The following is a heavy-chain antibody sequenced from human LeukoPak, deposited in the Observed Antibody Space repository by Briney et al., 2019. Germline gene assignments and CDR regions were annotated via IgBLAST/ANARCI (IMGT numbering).Heavy chain of an antibody. V-gene: IGHV4-39*01. CDR2: IFYSGST. D-gene: IGHD4-17*01. CDR3: AAQMDTVTADY. Sequence: NTSETLSLTYTVSGGSSSSSSYFWGWIRQPPGKGLEWIGSIFYSGSTYYNPSLNSRVTISIDTSKNQFSLRLSSVTAADTAVYYCAAQMDTVTADYWGQGTLVTVSS. J-gene: IGHJ4*02. CDR1: GGSSSSSSYF.